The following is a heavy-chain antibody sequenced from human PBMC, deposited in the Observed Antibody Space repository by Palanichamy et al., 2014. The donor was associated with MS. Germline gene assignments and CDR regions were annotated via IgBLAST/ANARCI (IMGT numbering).Heavy chain of an antibody. CDR2: IWYDGSNK. V-gene: IGHV3-33*01. D-gene: IGHD3-22*01. CDR3: ARRNGDYYDSSGPNWFDP. CDR1: GFTFSSYG. J-gene: IGHJ5*02. Sequence: QVQLAESGGGVVQPGRSLRLSCAASGFTFSSYGMHWVRQAPGKGLEWVAVIWYDGSNKYYADSVKGRFTISRDNSKNTLYLQMNSLRAEDTAVYYCARRNGDYYDSSGPNWFDPWGQGTLVTVSS.